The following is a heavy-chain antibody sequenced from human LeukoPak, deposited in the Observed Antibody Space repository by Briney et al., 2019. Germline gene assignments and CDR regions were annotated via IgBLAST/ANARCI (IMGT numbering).Heavy chain of an antibody. CDR1: GYTFTGYY. D-gene: IGHD3-22*01. V-gene: IGHV1-69*06. J-gene: IGHJ4*02. CDR3: ARCSPGDSSNFYAVLQY. CDR2: IIPVFGTT. Sequence: SVKVSCKASGYTFTGYYMHWVRLTPGQGLEWLGGIIPVFGTTTYAQKFQAKVTMTADKSTNTAYLEISSLTSDDTAVYYCARCSPGDSSNFYAVLQYWGQGTQVTVSS.